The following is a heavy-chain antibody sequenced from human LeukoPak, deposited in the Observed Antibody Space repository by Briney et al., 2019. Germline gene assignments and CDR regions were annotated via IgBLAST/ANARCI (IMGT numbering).Heavy chain of an antibody. J-gene: IGHJ4*02. D-gene: IGHD3-22*01. Sequence: KPSETLSLTCAVYGGSFSGYYWSWIRQPPGKGPEWIGEINHSGSTNYNPSLKSRVTISVDTSKNQFSLKLSSVTAADTAVYYCARGRLYYYDSSGQTHFDYWGQGTLVTVSS. CDR1: GGSFSGYY. V-gene: IGHV4-34*01. CDR2: INHSGST. CDR3: ARGRLYYYDSSGQTHFDY.